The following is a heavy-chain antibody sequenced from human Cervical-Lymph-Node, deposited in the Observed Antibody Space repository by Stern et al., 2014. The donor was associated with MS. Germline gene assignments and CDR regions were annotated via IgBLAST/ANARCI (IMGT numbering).Heavy chain of an antibody. Sequence: VQLVQSGAEVKKPGASVKVSCKATGYTFINFYMHWVRQAPGQGLEWMGIINASDGSTSYGQTLQGRVTMTRDTSTNTIYMELGSLRSEDTAVYYGAREHTAMGFGFWGQGTLVTVSS. J-gene: IGHJ4*02. CDR1: GYTFINFY. CDR2: INASDGST. CDR3: AREHTAMGFGF. D-gene: IGHD5-18*01. V-gene: IGHV1-46*04.